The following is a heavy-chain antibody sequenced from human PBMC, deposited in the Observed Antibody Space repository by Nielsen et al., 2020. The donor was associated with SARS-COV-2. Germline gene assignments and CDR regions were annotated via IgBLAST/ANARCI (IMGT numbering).Heavy chain of an antibody. J-gene: IGHJ6*02. Sequence: SGPTLVKPTPTLTLTCTFSGFSLSTSGVGMGWLRQPPGKALEWLAVVYWDEDKSYSPSLKSRLSITKDTSKSQVVLTMTNMDPVDTATYYCAHRGRGNWNPWSFGMDVWGQGTTVTVSS. CDR1: GFSLSTSGVG. CDR2: VYWDEDK. V-gene: IGHV2-5*02. D-gene: IGHD1-20*01. CDR3: AHRGRGNWNPWSFGMDV.